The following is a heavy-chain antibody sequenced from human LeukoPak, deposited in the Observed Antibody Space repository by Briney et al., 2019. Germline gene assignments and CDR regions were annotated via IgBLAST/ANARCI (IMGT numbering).Heavy chain of an antibody. D-gene: IGHD3-3*01. CDR3: AKSGVLRFLEYYFDY. V-gene: IGHV3-23*01. CDR2: ISGSGGST. Sequence: GGSLRLSCAASGFTFSSYAISWVRQAPGKGLEWVSAISGSGGSTYYADSVKGRFTISRDNSKNTLYLQMNSLRAEDTAVYYCAKSGVLRFLEYYFDYWGQGTLVTVSS. CDR1: GFTFSSYA. J-gene: IGHJ4*02.